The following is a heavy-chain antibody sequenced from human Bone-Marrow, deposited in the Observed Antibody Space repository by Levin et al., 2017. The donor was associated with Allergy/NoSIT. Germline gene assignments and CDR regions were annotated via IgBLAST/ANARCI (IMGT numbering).Heavy chain of an antibody. V-gene: IGHV3-21*01. CDR1: GFTFSSYS. Sequence: GESLKISCAASGFTFSSYSMNWVRQAPGKGLEWVSSISSSSSYIYYADSVKGRFTISRDNAKNSLYLQMNSLRAEDTAVYYCARGTDYGGTLDYWGQGTLVTVSS. CDR2: ISSSSSYI. D-gene: IGHD4-23*01. CDR3: ARGTDYGGTLDY. J-gene: IGHJ4*02.